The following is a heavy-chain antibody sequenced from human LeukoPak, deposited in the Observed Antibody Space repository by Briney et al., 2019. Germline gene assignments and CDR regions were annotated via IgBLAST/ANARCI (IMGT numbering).Heavy chain of an antibody. D-gene: IGHD4-23*01. CDR2: ISSSGYNT. J-gene: IGHJ4*02. CDR1: GFMFSDYA. Sequence: GGSLRLSCAASGFMFSDYAIHWVRQAPGKRPEYVSAISSSGYNTYYGNSVRGRFTISRDNSNNMVFLQMGSLGREDTAVYYCARETYGGNDFWGQGTLVTVSS. CDR3: ARETYGGNDF. V-gene: IGHV3-64*01.